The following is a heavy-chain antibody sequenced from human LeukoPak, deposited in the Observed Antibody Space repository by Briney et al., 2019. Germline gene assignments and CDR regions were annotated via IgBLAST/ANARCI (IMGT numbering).Heavy chain of an antibody. CDR2: IKQDGGEK. J-gene: IGHJ4*02. D-gene: IGHD3-22*01. Sequence: GGSLRLSCAASGFTFSSYWMSWVRQAPGKGLEWVANIKQDGGEKYYVDSVKGRFTISRDNAKNSLYVQMNSLRAEDTAVYYCARDDDYYDSSGYYYDYFDYWGQGTLVTVSS. CDR1: GFTFSSYW. V-gene: IGHV3-7*01. CDR3: ARDDDYYDSSGYYYDYFDY.